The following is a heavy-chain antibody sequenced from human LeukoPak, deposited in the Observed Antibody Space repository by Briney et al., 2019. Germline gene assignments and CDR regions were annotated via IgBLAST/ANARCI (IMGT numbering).Heavy chain of an antibody. CDR1: GFTFSSYW. D-gene: IGHD3-16*01. CDR2: INSDGSIT. Sequence: GGSLRLSCVASGFTFSSYWMHWVRQTPGKGLVWVSRINSDGSITSYADSVKGRFTISRDNAKNTLSLQMNSLRNDDTSVYYCASGGSTRADYWGQGTLVTVSS. CDR3: ASGGSTRADY. J-gene: IGHJ4*02. V-gene: IGHV3-74*01.